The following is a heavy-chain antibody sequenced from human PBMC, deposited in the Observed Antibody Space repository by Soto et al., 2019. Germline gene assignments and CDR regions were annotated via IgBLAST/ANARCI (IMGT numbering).Heavy chain of an antibody. CDR1: GGSISVYY. CDR2: IYASGSP. J-gene: IGHJ4*02. D-gene: IGHD1-26*01. V-gene: IGHV4-59*01. Sequence: SETLSLTCTISGGSISVYYWSWVRQPPGHELEWIGYIYASGSPYYNPSLRSRITISADTSKNQISLKLTSPTAADTAVYYCARGVGSSPPRYWGRGTLVTVSS. CDR3: ARGVGSSPPRY.